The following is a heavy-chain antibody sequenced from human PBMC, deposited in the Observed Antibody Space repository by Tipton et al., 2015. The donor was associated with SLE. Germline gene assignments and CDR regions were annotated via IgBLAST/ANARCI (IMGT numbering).Heavy chain of an antibody. CDR2: INHSGDT. V-gene: IGHV4-34*01. J-gene: IGHJ3*02. Sequence: TLSLTCAVYGGSFSGYYWTWIRQPPGKGLAWIGEINHSGDTNYNQSLKSRVTISVDTSKNHFSLELGSVTAADTAVYYCARGLTAETGGDAFDIWGQGTMVAVSS. D-gene: IGHD7-27*01. CDR1: GGSFSGYY. CDR3: ARGLTAETGGDAFDI.